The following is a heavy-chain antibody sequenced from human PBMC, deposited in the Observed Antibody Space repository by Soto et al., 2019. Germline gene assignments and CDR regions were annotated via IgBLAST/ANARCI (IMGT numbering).Heavy chain of an antibody. D-gene: IGHD1-26*01. J-gene: IGHJ5*02. CDR3: ARHKKWAEQGWFDP. CDR2: IHSSGTT. V-gene: IGHV4-59*01. Sequence: QVQLQESGPGLVKPSETVSVTCNVSGGSTSGYYWTWIRQSPGKGLEWIGYIHSSGTTTYTPSLKSRVTISIDTSKHQVYLRVTSVTAADTAIYYCARHKKWAEQGWFDPWGQGTQVTVSS. CDR1: GGSTSGYY.